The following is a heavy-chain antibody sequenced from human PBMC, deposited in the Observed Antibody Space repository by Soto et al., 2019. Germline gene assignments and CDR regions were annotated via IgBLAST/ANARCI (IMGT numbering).Heavy chain of an antibody. CDR2: ISGSGST. CDR3: AKALRFTFTTAYHMDV. Sequence: EVQLLESGGGLVQPGGSLRLSCAASGFTVSSYAMSWVRQAPGKGLEGVSVISGSGSTYSADSVKRRFTISRDSFKNTVYLQMSYRRAEHTAVYYCAKALRFTFTTAYHMDVWGRGTTVTVSS. J-gene: IGHJ6*03. D-gene: IGHD3-16*01. CDR1: GFTVSSYA. V-gene: IGHV3-23*01.